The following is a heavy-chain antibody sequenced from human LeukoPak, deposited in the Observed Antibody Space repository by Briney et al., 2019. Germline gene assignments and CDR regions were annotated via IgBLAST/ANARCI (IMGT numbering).Heavy chain of an antibody. J-gene: IGHJ6*03. V-gene: IGHV3-48*01. CDR3: AREQQWLVYMDV. CDR1: GFTFSSYS. Sequence: PGGSLRLSCAASGFTFSSYSMNWVRQAPGKGLEWVSYIRSSSSTVYYADSVKGRFTISRDNAKNSLYLQMNSLRAEDTAVYYCAREQQWLVYMDVWGKGTTVTVSS. D-gene: IGHD6-19*01. CDR2: IRSSSSTV.